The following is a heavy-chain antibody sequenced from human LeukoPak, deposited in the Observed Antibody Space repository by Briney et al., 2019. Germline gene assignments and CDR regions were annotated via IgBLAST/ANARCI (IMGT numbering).Heavy chain of an antibody. CDR1: GGSFSGYY. Sequence: PSETLSLTCAVYGGSFSGYYWSWIRQPPGKGLEWIGEINHSGSTNYNPSLKSRVTISVDTSKNQFSLKLSSVTAADTAVYYCARLLFDPWGQGTLVTVS. V-gene: IGHV4-34*01. J-gene: IGHJ5*02. CDR3: ARLLFDP. CDR2: INHSGST.